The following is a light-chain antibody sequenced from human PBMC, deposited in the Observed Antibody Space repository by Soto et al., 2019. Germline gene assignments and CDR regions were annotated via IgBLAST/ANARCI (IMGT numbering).Light chain of an antibody. CDR3: MQGTHWLWT. CDR2: KVS. Sequence: DVVMTQSPLSLPVTLGQPASISCRSSQSLVYSDGNTYLNWFQQRPGQSPRRLIYKVSNRDSGVPDRFSGRGSGTDFTLKISRVEAEDVGVYYCMQGTHWLWTFGQGTKVEIK. CDR1: QSLVYSDGNTY. J-gene: IGKJ1*01. V-gene: IGKV2-30*01.